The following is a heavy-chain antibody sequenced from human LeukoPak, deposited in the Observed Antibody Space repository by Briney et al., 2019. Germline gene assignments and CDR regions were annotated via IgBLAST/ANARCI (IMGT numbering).Heavy chain of an antibody. V-gene: IGHV1-46*01. CDR2: INASGGST. CDR1: GYTFTSYY. CDR3: AIVVAAARTGAFDI. D-gene: IGHD2-15*01. Sequence: ASVKVSCKASGYTFTSYYMHWVRQAPGQGLEWMGIINASGGSTSYAQKFQGRVAMTRDTSTSTVYMELSSLRSEDTAVYYCAIVVAAARTGAFDIWGQGTMVTVSS. J-gene: IGHJ3*02.